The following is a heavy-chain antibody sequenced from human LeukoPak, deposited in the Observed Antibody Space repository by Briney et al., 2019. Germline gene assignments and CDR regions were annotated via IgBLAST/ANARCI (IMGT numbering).Heavy chain of an antibody. D-gene: IGHD1-26*01. CDR1: GFTFSSYS. CDR3: ARSRGSSGSYPFDY. V-gene: IGHV3-48*01. CDR2: ISSSSSTI. J-gene: IGHJ4*02. Sequence: GGSLRLSCAASGFTFSSYSMNWVRQAPGKGLEWVSYISSSSSTIYYAGSVKGRFTISRDNAKNSLFLQMSGLRAEDTAVYYCARSRGSSGSYPFDYWGQGTLVTVSS.